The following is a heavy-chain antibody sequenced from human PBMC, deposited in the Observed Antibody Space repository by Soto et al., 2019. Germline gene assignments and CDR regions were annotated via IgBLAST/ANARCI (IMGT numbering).Heavy chain of an antibody. J-gene: IGHJ6*02. CDR3: AREYTAWPLAYGLGV. CDR1: GFSFSSYE. CDR2: ISSRSDI. Sequence: PGGSLRLSCAASGFSFSSYEMNWVRQAPGKGLEWVSSISSRSDIYYADSVKGRFTISRDNAKNSVSLQMNSLRAEDTAVYYCAREYTAWPLAYGLGVWGQGTTVTVSS. V-gene: IGHV3-21*01. D-gene: IGHD2-2*02.